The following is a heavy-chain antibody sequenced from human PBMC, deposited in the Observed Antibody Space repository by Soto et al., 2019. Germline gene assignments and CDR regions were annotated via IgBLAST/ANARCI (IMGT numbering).Heavy chain of an antibody. CDR1: GGSFSGYY. CDR3: ARGVYCSSTSCYWGMDV. CDR2: MNHGGTT. D-gene: IGHD2-2*01. V-gene: IGHV4-34*01. Sequence: PSETLSLTCAVYGGSFSGYYWSWIRQPPGKGLEWIGEMNHGGTTNYNPSLESRVTLSVDASKNQFSLKLNSVTAADTAVYYCARGVYCSSTSCYWGMDVWGQGTTVTVSS. J-gene: IGHJ6*02.